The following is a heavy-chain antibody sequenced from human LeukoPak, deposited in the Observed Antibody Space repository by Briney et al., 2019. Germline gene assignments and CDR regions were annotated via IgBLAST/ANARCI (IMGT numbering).Heavy chain of an antibody. V-gene: IGHV3-30*02. J-gene: IGHJ3*02. CDR1: GFTFSSYS. Sequence: GGSLRLSCAASGFTFSSYSMNWVRQAPGKGLEWVAFIRYDGSNKYYADSVKGRFTISRDNSKNTLYLQMNSLRAEDTAVYYCANPDYGDNAFDIWGQGTIVTVSS. D-gene: IGHD4-17*01. CDR3: ANPDYGDNAFDI. CDR2: IRYDGSNK.